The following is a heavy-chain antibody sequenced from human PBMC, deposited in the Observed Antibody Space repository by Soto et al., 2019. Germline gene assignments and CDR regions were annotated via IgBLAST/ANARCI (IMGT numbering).Heavy chain of an antibody. D-gene: IGHD3-10*01. Sequence: ASGKVSCNASGYTFTSYAMDWVRKAPGQRLEWMGWINDGNGKIKYSQKLQGRITITRETSESTDYMEMSSLRYEDTAVYYCARDSGSPWGPGTLVTVYS. J-gene: IGHJ5*02. V-gene: IGHV1-3*01. CDR3: ARDSGSP. CDR2: INDGNGKI. CDR1: GYTFTSYA.